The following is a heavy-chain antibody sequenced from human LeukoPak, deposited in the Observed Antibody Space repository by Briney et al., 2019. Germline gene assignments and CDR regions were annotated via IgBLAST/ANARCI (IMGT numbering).Heavy chain of an antibody. CDR3: TRDVGGYSYGYLDY. CDR2: IRSKAYGGTT. D-gene: IGHD5-18*01. J-gene: IGHJ4*02. Sequence: GGPLRLSCSASGFTFGDYAMSWFRQAPGKGLEWVGFIRSKAYGGTTEYAASVKGRFTISRDDSKSLAYLQMNSLKAEDTAVYYCTRDVGGYSYGYLDYWGQGTLVTVSS. CDR1: GFTFGDYA. V-gene: IGHV3-49*03.